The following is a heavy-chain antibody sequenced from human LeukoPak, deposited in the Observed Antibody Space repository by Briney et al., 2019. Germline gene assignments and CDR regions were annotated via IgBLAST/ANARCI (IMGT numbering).Heavy chain of an antibody. CDR1: GGSISSGGYS. D-gene: IGHD4-11*01. J-gene: IGHJ5*02. CDR3: ARGGTTVTTWFDP. Sequence: SQTLSLTCAVSGGSISSGGYSWSWIRQPPGTGLEWIGYIYHSGSTYYNPSLKSRVTISVDRSKNQFSLKLSSVTAADTAVYYCARGGTTVTTWFDPWGQGTLVTVSS. V-gene: IGHV4-30-2*01. CDR2: IYHSGST.